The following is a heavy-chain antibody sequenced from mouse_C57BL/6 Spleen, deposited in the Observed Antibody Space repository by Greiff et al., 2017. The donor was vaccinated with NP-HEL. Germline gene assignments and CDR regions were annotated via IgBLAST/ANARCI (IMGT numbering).Heavy chain of an antibody. V-gene: IGHV3-1*01. CDR1: GYSITSGYD. CDR2: ISYSGST. J-gene: IGHJ2*01. D-gene: IGHD1-1*01. CDR3: ASTVSSFLYFDY. Sequence: EVQRVESGPGMVKPSQSLSLTCTVTGYSITSGYDWHWIRHFPGNKLEWMGHISYSGSTNYNPSLKSRISITHDTSKNHFFLKLNSVTTEDTATYYCASTVSSFLYFDYWGQGTTLTVSS.